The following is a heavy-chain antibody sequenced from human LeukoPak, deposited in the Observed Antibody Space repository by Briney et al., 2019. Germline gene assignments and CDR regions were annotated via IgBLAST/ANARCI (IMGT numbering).Heavy chain of an antibody. D-gene: IGHD1-26*01. V-gene: IGHV4-61*02. J-gene: IGHJ4*02. Sequence: SETLSLTCTVSGGSIPNTSFYWNWIRQPAGKALEWIGCIYSSGCPHYNPSLKRRVTLSVDTHKNQFSLNLSSVTATDTPVYYCARGGSYFDSWGQRTLVTVSS. CDR3: ARGGSYFDS. CDR1: GGSIPNTSFY. CDR2: IYSSGCP.